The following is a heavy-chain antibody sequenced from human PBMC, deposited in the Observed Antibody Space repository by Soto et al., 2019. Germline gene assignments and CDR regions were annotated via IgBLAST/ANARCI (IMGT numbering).Heavy chain of an antibody. Sequence: HPGGSLRLSCAASGFAFSTYWMHWVRQVPGKGLVWASRIIGDGSITTYADSVKGRFTISRDNAKNTVYLQMNSLRAEDTAAYYCARDKSYGLDVWGQGTTVTVSS. CDR2: IIGDGSIT. V-gene: IGHV3-74*01. J-gene: IGHJ6*02. CDR3: ARDKSYGLDV. CDR1: GFAFSTYW.